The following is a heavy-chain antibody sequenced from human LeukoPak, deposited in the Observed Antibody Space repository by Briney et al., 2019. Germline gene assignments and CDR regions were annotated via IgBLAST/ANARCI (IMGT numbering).Heavy chain of an antibody. D-gene: IGHD3-10*01. J-gene: IGHJ4*02. CDR2: IYYSGST. Sequence: SQTLSLTCTVSGGSISSGGFYWSWIRQHPGKGLEWIGYIYYSGSTYYNPSLKSRVTISVDTSKNQFSLKLSSVTAADTAVYYCARDGLRGVGYWGQGTLVTVSS. CDR3: ARDGLRGVGY. CDR1: GGSISSGGFY. V-gene: IGHV4-31*03.